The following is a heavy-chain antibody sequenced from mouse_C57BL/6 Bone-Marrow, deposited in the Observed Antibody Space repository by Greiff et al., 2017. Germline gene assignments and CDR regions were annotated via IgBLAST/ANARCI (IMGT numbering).Heavy chain of an antibody. V-gene: IGHV5-15*01. CDR2: ISNLAYSI. J-gene: IGHJ4*01. D-gene: IGHD1-1*01. CDR1: GFTFSDYG. CDR3: ARRITTVVAEGYAMDY. Sequence: EVQRVESGGGLVQPGGSLKLSCAASGFTFSDYGMAWVQQAPRKGPEWVAFISNLAYSIYYADTVTGRFTISRENAKNTLYLAMSRLRSEDTAMYYCARRITTVVAEGYAMDYWGQGTSVTVSS.